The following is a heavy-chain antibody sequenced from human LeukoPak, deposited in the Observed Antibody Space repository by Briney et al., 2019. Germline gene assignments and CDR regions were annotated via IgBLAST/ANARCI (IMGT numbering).Heavy chain of an antibody. V-gene: IGHV3-23*01. CDR3: AKDGGQAVADWFDP. D-gene: IGHD6-19*01. CDR2: ISGSGGST. Sequence: PGGSLRLSCAAPGFTFSSYAMSWVRQAPGKGLEWVSAISGSGGSTYCADSVKGRFTISRDNSKNTLYLQMNSLRAEDTAVYYCAKDGGQAVADWFDPWGQGTLVTVSS. J-gene: IGHJ5*02. CDR1: GFTFSSYA.